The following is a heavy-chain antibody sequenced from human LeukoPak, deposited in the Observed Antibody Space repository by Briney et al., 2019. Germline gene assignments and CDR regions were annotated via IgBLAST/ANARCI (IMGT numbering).Heavy chain of an antibody. Sequence: GRSLRLSCAASAFTFSRYAMHWVRQAPGKGLEWVSYISSSGSTIYYADSVKGRFTISRDNSKNTLYLQMNSLRAEDTAVYYCAKDSGSSGYPRGFDYWGQGTLVTVSS. CDR1: AFTFSRYA. V-gene: IGHV3-48*01. CDR2: ISSSGSTI. D-gene: IGHD3-22*01. CDR3: AKDSGSSGYPRGFDY. J-gene: IGHJ4*02.